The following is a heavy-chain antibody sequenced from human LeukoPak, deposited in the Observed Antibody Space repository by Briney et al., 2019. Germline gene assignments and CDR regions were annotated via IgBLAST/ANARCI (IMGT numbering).Heavy chain of an antibody. D-gene: IGHD1-26*01. CDR2: ISGDGDNT. J-gene: IGHJ5*02. CDR3: AKGVRSGTYYNRFDP. V-gene: IGHV3-43*02. CDR1: GFTVDDYA. Sequence: GGSLRLSCVASGFTVDDYALHWVRQAPGKGLEWISVISGDGDNTHYADSVKGRFTISRDNSKNSLYLQMSSLRADDTALYYCAKGVRSGTYYNRFDPWGQGTLVTVSS.